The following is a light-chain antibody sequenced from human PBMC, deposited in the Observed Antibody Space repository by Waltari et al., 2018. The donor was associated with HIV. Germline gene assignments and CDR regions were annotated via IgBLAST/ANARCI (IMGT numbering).Light chain of an antibody. CDR2: DVI. V-gene: IGLV2-11*02. Sequence: QSARTQPPSVSGSPGHSVTISCTGTISTVGGSHHASWYQQHPGKAPKFLIYDVIKRPSGVPDRFSGSKSGNTASLTISGLQAEDEADYYCCSYAGNYTFVFGGGTKLTVL. J-gene: IGLJ2*01. CDR3: CSYAGNYTFV. CDR1: ISTVGGSHH.